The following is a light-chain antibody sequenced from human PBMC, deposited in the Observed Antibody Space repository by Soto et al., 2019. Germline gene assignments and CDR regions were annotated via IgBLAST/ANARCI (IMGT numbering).Light chain of an antibody. J-gene: IGLJ3*02. CDR3: SSYAGSNTLV. Sequence: QSVLTQPASVSGSPGQSITISCTGTSSDVGSYNLVSWCQQHPGKAPKLMIYEGTKRPSGVSNRFSGSKSGNTASLTISGLQAEDEADYYCSSYAGSNTLVFGGGTKVTVL. V-gene: IGLV2-23*01. CDR1: SSDVGSYNL. CDR2: EGT.